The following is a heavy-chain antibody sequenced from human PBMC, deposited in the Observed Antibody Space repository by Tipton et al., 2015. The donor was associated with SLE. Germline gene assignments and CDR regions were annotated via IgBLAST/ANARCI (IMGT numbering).Heavy chain of an antibody. Sequence: TLSLTCTVSGGSISSYYWSWIRQPPGKGLEWIGYIYYSGSTNYNPSLKSRVTISVDTSKNQFSLKLSSVTAADTAVYYCARDQAHCISTSCYTAFDIWRQGTRVTVSS. CDR2: IYYSGST. D-gene: IGHD2-2*02. V-gene: IGHV4-59*01. J-gene: IGHJ3*02. CDR3: ARDQAHCISTSCYTAFDI. CDR1: GGSISSYY.